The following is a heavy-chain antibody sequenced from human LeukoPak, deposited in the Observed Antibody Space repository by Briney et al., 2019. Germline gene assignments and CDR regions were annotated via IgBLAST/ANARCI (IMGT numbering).Heavy chain of an antibody. CDR3: ARDLPPYYFDY. CDR2: IIPILGIA. Sequence: GASVKVSCKASGGTFSSYAISRVRQAPGQGLEWMGRIIPILGIANYAQKFQGRVTITADKSTSTAYMDPSSLRSEDTAVYYCARDLPPYYFDYWGQGTLVTVSS. CDR1: GGTFSSYA. V-gene: IGHV1-69*04. J-gene: IGHJ4*02.